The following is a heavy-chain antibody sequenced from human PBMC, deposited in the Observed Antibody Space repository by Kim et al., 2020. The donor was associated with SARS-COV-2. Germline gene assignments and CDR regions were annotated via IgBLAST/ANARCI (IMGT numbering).Heavy chain of an antibody. J-gene: IGHJ4*02. Sequence: SYIYYADSVKGRFTISRDNAKNSLYLQMNSLRAEDTAVYYCATGVVNGDYWGQGTLVTVSS. CDR3: ATGVVNGDY. V-gene: IGHV3-21*01. CDR2: SYI. D-gene: IGHD3-3*01.